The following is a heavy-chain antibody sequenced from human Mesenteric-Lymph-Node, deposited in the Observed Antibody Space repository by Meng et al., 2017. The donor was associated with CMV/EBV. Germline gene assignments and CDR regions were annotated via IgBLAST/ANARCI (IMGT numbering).Heavy chain of an antibody. CDR3: ARGFATGTTDY. Sequence: TCTVSGDSISSSSYYWSWIRQHPGKGLEWIGYIYYSGSTYHNPSLKSRVTISVDTSKNQFSLKLNSVTAADTAVYYCARGFATGTTDYWGQGTLVTSPQ. V-gene: IGHV4-31*03. CDR2: IYYSGST. D-gene: IGHD1-7*01. J-gene: IGHJ4*02. CDR1: GDSISSSSYY.